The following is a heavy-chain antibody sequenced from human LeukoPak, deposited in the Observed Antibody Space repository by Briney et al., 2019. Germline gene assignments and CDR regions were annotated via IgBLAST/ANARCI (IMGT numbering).Heavy chain of an antibody. V-gene: IGHV3-23*01. CDR2: ISGSGEST. J-gene: IGHJ4*02. CDR1: GFIRSSYA. Sequence: PGGSLRLSCAASGFIRSSYAMSWVRQAPGKGLEWVSGISGSGESTYYADSVKGRFIISRDNSKDTLYLQMNSLRAEDTAAYYCAKAGGTCFDYRGQGTLVSVSS. D-gene: IGHD1-26*01. CDR3: AKAGGTCFDY.